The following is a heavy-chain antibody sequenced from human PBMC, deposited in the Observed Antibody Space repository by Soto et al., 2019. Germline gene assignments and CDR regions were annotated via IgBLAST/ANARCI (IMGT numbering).Heavy chain of an antibody. Sequence: XEPLKVSNQCSGESFVAYGSGLVRQEPGKGLEWMGIIFPGDSDTRYRPSFQGQVTISVDTSINTAYLQWSSLKASDTAIYFCARGGIIGTPPDYWGQGTQVTVSS. CDR3: ARGGIIGTPPDY. V-gene: IGHV5-51*01. J-gene: IGHJ4*02. CDR1: GESFVAYG. D-gene: IGHD1-7*01. CDR2: IFPGDSDT.